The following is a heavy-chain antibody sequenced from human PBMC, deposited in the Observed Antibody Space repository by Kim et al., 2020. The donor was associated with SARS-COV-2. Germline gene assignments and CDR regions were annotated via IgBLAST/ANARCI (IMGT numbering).Heavy chain of an antibody. Sequence: ASVKVSCKASGYTFTGYYIHWVRQAPGQGLEWMGWINPTTGGTNYAQKFQGRVTMTRDTSISTAYMDVSRLIPDDTAVYFCARVGEYGSGSYLVHWGQGTLVTVSS. J-gene: IGHJ4*02. CDR1: GYTFTGYY. CDR2: INPTTGGT. D-gene: IGHD3-10*01. V-gene: IGHV1-2*02. CDR3: ARVGEYGSGSYLVH.